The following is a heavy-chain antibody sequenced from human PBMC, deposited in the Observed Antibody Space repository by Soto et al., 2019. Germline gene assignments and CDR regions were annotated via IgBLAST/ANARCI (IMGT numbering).Heavy chain of an antibody. J-gene: IGHJ4*02. D-gene: IGHD3-16*02. Sequence: EVQLLESGGGLVQPGGYLRLSCAASGFTFSSFAMNWVRQAPGKGLEWASAISGSSGHTYYADSVKGRFIISRDNSKNTLYLQMDSLSADDTAVYYCARGPSEYIWGSYLRYCDSWGQGAPVTVSS. CDR2: ISGSSGHT. CDR1: GFTFSSFA. CDR3: ARGPSEYIWGSYLRYCDS. V-gene: IGHV3-23*01.